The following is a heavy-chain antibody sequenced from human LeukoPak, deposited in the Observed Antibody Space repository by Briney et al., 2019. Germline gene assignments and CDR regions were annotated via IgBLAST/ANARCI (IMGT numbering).Heavy chain of an antibody. V-gene: IGHV3-21*01. CDR3: AREGSGYDVAGAFDI. J-gene: IGHJ3*02. CDR2: ISSSSSYI. D-gene: IGHD5-12*01. CDR1: GFTFSSYS. Sequence: GGSLRLSCAASGFTFSSYSMNWVRQAPGKGLEWVSSISSSSSYIYYADSVKGRFTISRDNAKNSLYLQMNSLRAEDTAVYYCAREGSGYDVAGAFDIWGQGTMVTVSS.